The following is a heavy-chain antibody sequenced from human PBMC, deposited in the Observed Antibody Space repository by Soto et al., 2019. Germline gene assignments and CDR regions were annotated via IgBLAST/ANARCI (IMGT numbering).Heavy chain of an antibody. CDR3: ARYPLRIVVVMYAFDI. V-gene: IGHV4-31*03. J-gene: IGHJ3*02. Sequence: TSETLSLTCTVSGGSISSGGYYWSWIRQHPGKGLEWIGYIYYSGSTYYNPSLKSRVTISVDTSKNQFSLKLSSVTAADTAVYYCARYPLRIVVVMYAFDIWGQGTMVTV. CDR2: IYYSGST. CDR1: GGSISSGGYY. D-gene: IGHD3-22*01.